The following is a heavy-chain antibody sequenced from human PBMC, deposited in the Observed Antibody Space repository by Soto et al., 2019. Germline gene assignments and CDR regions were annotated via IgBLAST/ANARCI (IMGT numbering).Heavy chain of an antibody. CDR3: ATTRVGPCSSSICFSGIFDGMDV. D-gene: IGHD2-2*01. CDR2: ISYDGTIT. V-gene: IGHV3-30-3*01. CDR1: GFTISNYG. Sequence: QVQLVESGGGVVQPGRSLRLSCAASGFTISNYGMHWVRQAPGKGLEWVAVISYDGTITYYADSVNGRFTISRDNSKNTLYLQMNSLRTEDTAVYYCATTRVGPCSSSICFSGIFDGMDVWGQGTTVTVSS. J-gene: IGHJ6*02.